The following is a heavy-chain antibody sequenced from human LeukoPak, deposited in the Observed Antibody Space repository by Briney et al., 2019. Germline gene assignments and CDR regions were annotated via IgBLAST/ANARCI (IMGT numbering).Heavy chain of an antibody. J-gene: IGHJ4*02. D-gene: IGHD3-3*01. Sequence: PSETLSLTCTVSGGSISSYYWSWIRQPAGKGLEWIGRIYTSGNTNYNPSLKSRVTMSVDTSKNQFSLKLSSVTAADTAVYYCARSFITIFGVVHDYWGQGTLVTVSS. CDR3: ARSFITIFGVVHDY. V-gene: IGHV4-4*07. CDR2: IYTSGNT. CDR1: GGSISSYY.